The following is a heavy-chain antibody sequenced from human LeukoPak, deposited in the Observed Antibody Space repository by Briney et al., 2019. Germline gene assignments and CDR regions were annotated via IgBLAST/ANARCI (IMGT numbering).Heavy chain of an antibody. Sequence: GGSLRLSCAASGFTFSSYWMHWVRRAPGKGLVWVSRIKSDGSTTTYADSVKGRFTISRDNAKSTLYLQMNSLRAEDTAVYYCARVVDTHFDYWGQGTLVTVSS. CDR3: ARVVDTHFDY. CDR1: GFTFSSYW. J-gene: IGHJ4*02. V-gene: IGHV3-74*01. D-gene: IGHD5-18*01. CDR2: IKSDGSTT.